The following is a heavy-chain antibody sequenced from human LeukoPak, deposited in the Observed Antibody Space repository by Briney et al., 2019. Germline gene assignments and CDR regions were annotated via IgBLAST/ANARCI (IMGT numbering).Heavy chain of an antibody. CDR2: ISYDGSNK. CDR1: GFTFSSYA. D-gene: IGHD2-15*01. CDR3: ARGGGPGVFDI. V-gene: IGHV3-30-3*01. Sequence: GGSLRLSCAASGFTFSSYAMHWVRQAPGTGLEWVAVISYDGSNKYYADSVKGRFTISRDNSKNTLYLQMNSLRAEDTAVYYCARGGGPGVFDIWGQGTMVTVSS. J-gene: IGHJ3*02.